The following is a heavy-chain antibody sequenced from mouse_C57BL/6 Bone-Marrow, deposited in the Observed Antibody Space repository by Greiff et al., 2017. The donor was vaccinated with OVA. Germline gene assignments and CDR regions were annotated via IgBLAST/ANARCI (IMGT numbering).Heavy chain of an antibody. CDR2: INPNDGTT. Sequence: EVQLQQSGPELVKPGASVKISCKASGYSFTDYNMNWVKQSNGKSLEWIGVINPNDGTTSYNQKFKGKATLTVDQSSSTAYMQLNSLTSEDCAIYYCAGSEVWENGSSDDDMDDWGKGTTVTVSS. V-gene: IGHV1-39*01. CDR3: AGSEVWENGSSDDDMDD. CDR1: GYSFTDYN. J-gene: IGHJ4*01. D-gene: IGHD1-1*01.